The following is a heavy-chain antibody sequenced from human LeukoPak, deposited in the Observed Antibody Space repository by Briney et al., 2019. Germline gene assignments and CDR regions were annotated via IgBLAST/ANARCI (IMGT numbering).Heavy chain of an antibody. CDR2: IYHSGST. J-gene: IGHJ4*02. Sequence: SETLSLTCTVSGYSISSGYYWGWIRQPPGKGLEWIGSIYHSGSTYYNPSLKSRVTISVDTSKNQFSLKLSSVTAADTAVYYCARVSGTTPFDYWGQGTLVTVSS. CDR1: GYSISSGYY. D-gene: IGHD1-7*01. V-gene: IGHV4-38-2*02. CDR3: ARVSGTTPFDY.